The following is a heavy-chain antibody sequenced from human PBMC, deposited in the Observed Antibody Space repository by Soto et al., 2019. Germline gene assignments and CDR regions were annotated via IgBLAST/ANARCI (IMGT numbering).Heavy chain of an antibody. J-gene: IGHJ3*02. Sequence: EVQMLESGGGLAQPGGSLRLSCAASGFICSSYDMSWVRQAPGKGLEWVSTILVDGRTFYVDSVKGRFTIPRDNSKNTVYLQMNSLTAGDTALYYCAKATATGGGAFDICGQGTMVTVSS. CDR3: AKATATGGGAFDI. V-gene: IGHV3-23*01. CDR1: GFICSSYD. D-gene: IGHD2-8*02. CDR2: ILVDGRT.